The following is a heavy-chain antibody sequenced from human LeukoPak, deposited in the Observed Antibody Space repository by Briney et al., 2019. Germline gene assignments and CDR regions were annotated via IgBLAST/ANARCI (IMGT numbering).Heavy chain of an antibody. D-gene: IGHD3-22*01. CDR1: GFSLSTSGMC. CDR3: AHRRLTYYYDSSGYGPGGGAFDI. Sequence: SGPALVKPTQTLTLTCTFSGFSLSTSGMCVSWIRQPPGKALEWLALIYWDDDKRYSPSLKSRLTITKDTSKNQVVLTMTNMDPVDTATYYCAHRRLTYYYDSSGYGPGGGAFDIWGQGTMVTVSS. J-gene: IGHJ3*02. V-gene: IGHV2-5*08. CDR2: IYWDDDK.